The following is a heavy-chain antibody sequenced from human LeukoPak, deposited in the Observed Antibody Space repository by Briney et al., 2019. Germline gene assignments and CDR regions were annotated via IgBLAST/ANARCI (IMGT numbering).Heavy chain of an antibody. J-gene: IGHJ5*02. CDR1: GFSFSSYE. D-gene: IGHD2/OR15-2a*01. V-gene: IGHV3-48*03. CDR3: GAADIYFGL. CDR2: FNSNGRNI. Sequence: GGSLRLSCAASGFSFSSYEMNWVRQAPGEGREWISYFNSNGRNIVYTDSVGGRLTIPRDNAKHSLYRQINSLRAEHTGFYCAGAADIYFGLWGQGTLVTVS.